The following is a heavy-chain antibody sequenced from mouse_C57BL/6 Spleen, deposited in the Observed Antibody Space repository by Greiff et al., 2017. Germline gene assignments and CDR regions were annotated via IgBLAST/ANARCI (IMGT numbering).Heavy chain of an antibody. CDR2: ISSGSSTI. CDR3: ARGNYGSSYLDY. J-gene: IGHJ2*01. CDR1: GFTFSDYG. D-gene: IGHD1-1*01. Sequence: DVKLVESGGGLVKPGGSLKLSCAASGFTFSDYGMHWVRQAPEKGLEWVAYISSGSSTIYYADTVKGRFTISRDNAKNTLFLQMTSLRSEDTAMYYCARGNYGSSYLDYWGQGTTLTVSS. V-gene: IGHV5-17*01.